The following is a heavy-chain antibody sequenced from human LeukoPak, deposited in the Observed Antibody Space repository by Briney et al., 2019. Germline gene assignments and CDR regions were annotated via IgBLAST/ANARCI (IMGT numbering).Heavy chain of an antibody. V-gene: IGHV4-4*07. CDR3: ARDDGAVAGIGFNWFDP. D-gene: IGHD6-19*01. CDR1: GGSISSYY. CDR2: IYTSGST. Sequence: SETLSLTCTVSGGSISSYYWSWIRQPAGKGPEWIGRIYTSGSTNYNPSLKSRVTMSVDTSKNQFSLKLSSVTAADTAVYYCARDDGAVAGIGFNWFDPWGQGTLVTVSS. J-gene: IGHJ5*02.